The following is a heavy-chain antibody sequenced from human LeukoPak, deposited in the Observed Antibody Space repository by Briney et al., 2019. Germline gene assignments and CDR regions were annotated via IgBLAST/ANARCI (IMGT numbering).Heavy chain of an antibody. CDR1: GFTFDDYA. D-gene: IGHD6-13*01. V-gene: IGHV3-43*02. CDR2: ISGDGDST. Sequence: GRSLRLSCAASGFTFDDYAMHWVRQAPGKGLEWVSLISGDGDSTYYADSVKGRFTISRDNSKNSLYLQMNSLRTEDTALYYCAKDRVAAAGLYWYFDLWGRGTLVTVSS. J-gene: IGHJ2*01. CDR3: AKDRVAAAGLYWYFDL.